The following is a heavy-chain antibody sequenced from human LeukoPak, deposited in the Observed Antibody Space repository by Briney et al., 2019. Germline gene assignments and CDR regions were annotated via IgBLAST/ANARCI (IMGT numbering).Heavy chain of an antibody. D-gene: IGHD2-8*01. CDR3: ARDCTNGVCYSGAFDI. J-gene: IGHJ3*02. CDR2: IYTSGST. V-gene: IGHV4-4*07. Sequence: SETLSLTCTVSGGSISSYYWSWIRQPAGKGLEWIGRIYTSGSTNHNPSLKSRVTMSVDTSKNQFSLKLSSVTAADTAVYYCARDCTNGVCYSGAFDIWGQGTMVTVSS. CDR1: GGSISSYY.